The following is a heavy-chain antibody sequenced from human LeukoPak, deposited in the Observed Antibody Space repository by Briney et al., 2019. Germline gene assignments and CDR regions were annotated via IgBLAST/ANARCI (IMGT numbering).Heavy chain of an antibody. J-gene: IGHJ4*02. CDR3: ARSGRYQIY. CDR2: INDRGST. CDR1: GGSISSYY. D-gene: IGHD3-10*01. Sequence: SETLSLTCTVSGGSISSYYWSWIRQPPGKGLEWIGEINDRGSTTYNPSLQSRPSMSLDTSRNQFSLTLGSVTAADTAVYFCARSGRYQIYWGQGTLVTVSS. V-gene: IGHV4-34*01.